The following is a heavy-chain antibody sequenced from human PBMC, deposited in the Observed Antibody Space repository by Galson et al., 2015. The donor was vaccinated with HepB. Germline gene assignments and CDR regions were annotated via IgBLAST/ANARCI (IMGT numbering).Heavy chain of an antibody. J-gene: IGHJ4*02. CDR1: GFTFSSYG. D-gene: IGHD1-26*01. CDR3: ARDVVGATGHYFDY. V-gene: IGHV3-33*01. Sequence: SLRLSCAASGFTFSSYGMHWVRQAPGKGLEWVAVIWYDGNNKYYADSVKGRSTISRDSSKNTLYLQMNSLRAEDTAVYYCARDVVGATGHYFDYWGQGTLVTVSS. CDR2: IWYDGNNK.